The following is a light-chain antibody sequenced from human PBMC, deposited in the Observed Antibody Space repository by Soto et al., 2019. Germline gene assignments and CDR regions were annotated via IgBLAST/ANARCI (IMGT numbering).Light chain of an antibody. CDR2: AAC. J-gene: IGKJ3*01. CDR3: QQHGSSPFT. CDR1: QTVRSNY. Sequence: EIVLTQSPGTLSLSPGERATLSCRASQTVRSNYVAWYQQRPGQAPRLLIYAACNRAAGIPDRFSGSGSGPDFTLTISRLEPEDFAVYYCQQHGSSPFTFGPGTKVDIK. V-gene: IGKV3-20*01.